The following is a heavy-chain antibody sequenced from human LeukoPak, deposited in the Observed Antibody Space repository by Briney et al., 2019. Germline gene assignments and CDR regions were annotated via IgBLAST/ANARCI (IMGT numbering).Heavy chain of an antibody. CDR3: ARLYCSGGRCGRVERSTIDY. CDR1: GGTFSSYT. D-gene: IGHD2-15*01. J-gene: IGHJ4*02. Sequence: SVKVSCKASGGTFSSYTISWVRQAPGQGLEWMGRIIPILGIANYTQKFQGRVTITADKSTSTAYMELSSLRSEDTAVYYCARLYCSGGRCGRVERSTIDYWGQGTLVTVSS. CDR2: IIPILGIA. V-gene: IGHV1-69*02.